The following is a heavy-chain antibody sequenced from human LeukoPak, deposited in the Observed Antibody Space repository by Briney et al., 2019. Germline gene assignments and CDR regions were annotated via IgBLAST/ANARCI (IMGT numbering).Heavy chain of an antibody. CDR2: LSRNDDN. Sequence: SGPTLVNLPQPLTLTCTFSGFSLTTIGVGVGWIRQPPGKALERLPLLSRNDDNRYIPYPKHRLTITTDNSINHAVLGLISMDPVDTATYYSAHSPPYYDSSGQQSIFYYWGEGTLVTVSS. D-gene: IGHD3-22*01. V-gene: IGHV2-5*01. J-gene: IGHJ4*02. CDR3: AHSPPYYDSSGQQSIFYY. CDR1: GFSLTTIGVG.